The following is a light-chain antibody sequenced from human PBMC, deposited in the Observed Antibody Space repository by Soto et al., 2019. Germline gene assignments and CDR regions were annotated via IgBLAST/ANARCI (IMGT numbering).Light chain of an antibody. CDR2: GAS. CDR3: QQYGSSFRT. V-gene: IGKV3-20*01. J-gene: IGKJ1*01. Sequence: EIVLTQSPGTLSLSPGERATLSCRASQSVSSNLVAWYQQKPGQAPRLLISGASSRATGIPDRFSGSGSGTDFTLTTNRLEPEDFAVYHCQQYGSSFRTFGQGTKVELK. CDR1: QSVSSNL.